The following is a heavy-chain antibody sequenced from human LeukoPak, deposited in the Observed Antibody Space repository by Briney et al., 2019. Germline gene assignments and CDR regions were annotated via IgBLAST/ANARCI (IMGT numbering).Heavy chain of an antibody. CDR3: ASWAQPAILTGFRSFDP. D-gene: IGHD3-9*01. J-gene: IGHJ5*02. V-gene: IGHV1-69*13. CDR1: GYTFTSYG. CDR2: IIPIFGTA. Sequence: GASVKVSCKASGYTFTSYGISWVRQAPGQGLEWVGGIIPIFGTANYAQKFQGRVTITADESTSTAYMELSSLRSEDTAVYYCASWAQPAILTGFRSFDPWGQGTLVTVSS.